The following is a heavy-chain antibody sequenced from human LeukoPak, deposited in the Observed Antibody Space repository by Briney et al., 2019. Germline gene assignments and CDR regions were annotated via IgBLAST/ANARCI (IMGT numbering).Heavy chain of an antibody. J-gene: IGHJ6*03. CDR3: ARARYGDTYYMDV. CDR1: GFTFSSFW. Sequence: AGGSLRLSCAASGFTFSSFWMSWVRQAPGKGLEWVANIKQDGSEKYYVDSVKGRFTISRDNAKNSLYLQMNSLRAEDTAVYYCARARYGDTYYMDVWGKGTTVTVSS. V-gene: IGHV3-7*01. CDR2: IKQDGSEK. D-gene: IGHD4-17*01.